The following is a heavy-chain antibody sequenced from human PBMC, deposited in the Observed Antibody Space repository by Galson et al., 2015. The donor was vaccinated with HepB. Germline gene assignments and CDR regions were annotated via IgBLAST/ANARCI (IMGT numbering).Heavy chain of an antibody. Sequence: SLRLSCAASGFTFSSFSMNWVRQAPGKGLEWVSSISSSSSYIYYADSVKGRFTISRDNAKNSLYLQMNSLRAEDTAVYYCASDGSGGAFDYWGQGTLVTVSS. D-gene: IGHD6-19*01. CDR2: ISSSSSYI. CDR1: GFTFSSFS. V-gene: IGHV3-21*01. CDR3: ASDGSGGAFDY. J-gene: IGHJ4*02.